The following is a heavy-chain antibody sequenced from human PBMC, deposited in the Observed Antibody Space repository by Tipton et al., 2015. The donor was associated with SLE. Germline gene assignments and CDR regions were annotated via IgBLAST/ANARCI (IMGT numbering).Heavy chain of an antibody. CDR2: IVGTSYST. V-gene: IGHV3-23*01. CDR1: GFTFSSYA. Sequence: GSLRLSCAASGFTFSSYAMTWVRQAPGKGLEWVSAIVGTSYSTYYADSAKGRFTISRDNAKNSLYLQMNSLRAEDTAVYYCASRAARLDYWGQGTLVTVSS. CDR3: ASRAARLDY. D-gene: IGHD6-6*01. J-gene: IGHJ4*02.